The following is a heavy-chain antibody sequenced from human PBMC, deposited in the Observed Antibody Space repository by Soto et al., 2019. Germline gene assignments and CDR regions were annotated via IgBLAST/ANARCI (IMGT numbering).Heavy chain of an antibody. D-gene: IGHD1-1*01. CDR2: INHSGST. Sequence: SETLSLTCAVYGGSFGGYYWSWIRQPPGKGLEWIGEINHSGSTNYNPSLKSRVTISVDTSKNQFSLKLSSVTAADTAVYYCAREGNWNHVYWFDPWGQGTLVTVSS. CDR3: AREGNWNHVYWFDP. J-gene: IGHJ5*02. V-gene: IGHV4-34*01. CDR1: GGSFGGYY.